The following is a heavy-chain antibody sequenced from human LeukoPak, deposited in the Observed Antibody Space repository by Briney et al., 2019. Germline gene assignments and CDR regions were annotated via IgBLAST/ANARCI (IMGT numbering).Heavy chain of an antibody. Sequence: SETLSLTCTVSGGSISSSSYYWGWIRQPPGKGLEWIGSIYYSGSTYYNPSLKSRVTISVDTSKNQFSLKLSSVTAADTAVYYCAAPLSRSTERWGQGTLVTVSS. V-gene: IGHV4-39*01. D-gene: IGHD6-6*01. CDR3: AAPLSRSTER. J-gene: IGHJ4*02. CDR1: GGSISSSSYY. CDR2: IYYSGST.